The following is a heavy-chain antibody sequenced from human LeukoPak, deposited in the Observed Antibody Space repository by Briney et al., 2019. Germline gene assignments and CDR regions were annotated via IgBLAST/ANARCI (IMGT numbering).Heavy chain of an antibody. J-gene: IGHJ4*02. D-gene: IGHD7-27*01. CDR3: ARGPPNWGYDY. CDR2: MSPNSGDT. V-gene: IGHV1-8*01. CDR1: GYTFTTYD. Sequence: ASVKVSCKASGYTFTTYDFNWVRQATGQRPEWMGWMSPNSGDTGYAQKFQDRVTMTRNTSISTAYMELSSLRSDDTAVYYCARGPPNWGYDYWGPGTLVTVSS.